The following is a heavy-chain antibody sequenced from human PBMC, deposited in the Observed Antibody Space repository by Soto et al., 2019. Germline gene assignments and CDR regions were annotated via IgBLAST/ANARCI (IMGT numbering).Heavy chain of an antibody. J-gene: IGHJ4*02. D-gene: IGHD3-22*01. CDR3: ARDLGYYASDGYFAY. Sequence: RQPPGKGLEWVSSISSSGGIIYYADSVKGRFTISRDNAKNSLYLQMNSLRAEDTAVYYCARDLGYYASDGYFAYWVQGTLVPVFS. CDR2: ISSSGGII. V-gene: IGHV3-11*01.